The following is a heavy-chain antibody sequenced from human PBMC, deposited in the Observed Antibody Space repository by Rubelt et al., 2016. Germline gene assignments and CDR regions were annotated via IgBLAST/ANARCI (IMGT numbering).Heavy chain of an antibody. CDR1: GYSFTTYS. J-gene: IGHJ4*02. Sequence: QVQLVQSGAEVKKPGASVKVSCKAAGYSFTTYSIHWVRQAPGQRLEWMGWIHAGNGNTKYSQKFQGRVTITGDTSASTAYMELSSLRSEDTAVYYCASLQYSSGWYSDYWGQGTLVTVSS. CDR3: ASLQYSSGWYSDY. CDR2: IHAGNGNT. D-gene: IGHD6-19*01. V-gene: IGHV1-3*01.